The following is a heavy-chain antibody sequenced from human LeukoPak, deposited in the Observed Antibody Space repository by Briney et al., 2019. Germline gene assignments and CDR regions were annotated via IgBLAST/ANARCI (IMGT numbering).Heavy chain of an antibody. J-gene: IGHJ6*03. V-gene: IGHV1-69*13. CDR3: ARDPAERLRGATYYYYMDV. Sequence: SAKVSCKASGRTFSTHAISWVRQAPGQALEWMGAIIPRSGTANYAQKFQGRVTINADESTSTAYMELSSLTSGDTAVYYCARDPAERLRGATYYYYMDVWGKGTTVTVSS. D-gene: IGHD1-1*01. CDR1: GRTFSTHA. CDR2: IIPRSGTA.